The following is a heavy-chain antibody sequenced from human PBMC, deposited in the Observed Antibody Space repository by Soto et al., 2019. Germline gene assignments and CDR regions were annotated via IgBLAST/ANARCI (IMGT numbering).Heavy chain of an antibody. Sequence: EVQLLESGGGLVQPGESLRLSCAASGFTFSSYAMTWVRQAPGEGLEWVSSISNGGSNTYYADSVKGRFTVSRDNSKNPLFLQMNSLRADDTAVYYCAKDRRSGTFYSPDSWGQGTLVTVSS. J-gene: IGHJ4*02. CDR2: ISNGGSNT. CDR1: GFTFSSYA. V-gene: IGHV3-23*01. CDR3: AKDRRSGTFYSPDS. D-gene: IGHD1-26*01.